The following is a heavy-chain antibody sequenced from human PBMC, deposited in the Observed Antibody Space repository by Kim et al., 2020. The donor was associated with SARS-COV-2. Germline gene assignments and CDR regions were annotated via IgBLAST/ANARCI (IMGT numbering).Heavy chain of an antibody. CDR3: AKGGRLTWSDP. J-gene: IGHJ5*02. CDR2: IRGNGGVT. CDR1: GFTFSSFA. V-gene: IGHV3-23*01. Sequence: GGSLRLSCAASGFTFSSFAMTWVRQAPGKGLGWVSVIRGNGGVTYYAASVKGRFTISRDNAKKTLYLQMNSLRVEDTAVYYCAKGGRLTWSDPWGQGTLVTVAS.